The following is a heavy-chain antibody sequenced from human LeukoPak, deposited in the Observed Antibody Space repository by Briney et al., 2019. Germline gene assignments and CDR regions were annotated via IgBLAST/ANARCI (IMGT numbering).Heavy chain of an antibody. Sequence: PGGSLRLSCAASGFTFSSYGMHWVRQAPGKGLEWVAFIRYDGSNKYYADSVKGRFTISRDNSKNTLYLQMNSLRAEDTAVYYCAKDYCSSTSCCFYYYMDVWGKGTTVTVSS. CDR3: AKDYCSSTSCCFYYYMDV. J-gene: IGHJ6*03. V-gene: IGHV3-30*02. CDR1: GFTFSSYG. CDR2: IRYDGSNK. D-gene: IGHD2-2*01.